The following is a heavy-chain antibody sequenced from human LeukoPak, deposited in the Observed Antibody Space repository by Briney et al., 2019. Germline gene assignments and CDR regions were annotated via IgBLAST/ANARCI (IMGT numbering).Heavy chain of an antibody. CDR3: ARGNVDIVATIGIGDDDAFDI. D-gene: IGHD5-12*01. CDR2: INHSGST. J-gene: IGHJ3*02. V-gene: IGHV4-34*01. CDR1: GGSFSGYY. Sequence: SETLSLTCAVYGGSFSGYYWSWVRQPPGKGGEWIGEINHSGSTNYNPSLKRRGTISVDTSKNQFSLKLSSVTAADTAVYYCARGNVDIVATIGIGDDDAFDIWGQGTMVTVSS.